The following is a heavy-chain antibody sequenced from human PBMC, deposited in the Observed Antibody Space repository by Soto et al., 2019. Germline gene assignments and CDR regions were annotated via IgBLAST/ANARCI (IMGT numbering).Heavy chain of an antibody. CDR2: IWYDGSNK. V-gene: IGHV3-33*01. CDR3: ARAPRSGWRAFDY. D-gene: IGHD6-19*01. CDR1: GFTFSSYG. Sequence: QVQLVESGGGVVQPGRSLRLSCAASGFTFSSYGMHWVRQAPGKGLEWVAVIWYDGSNKYYADSVKGRFTISRDNSKNTLYLQMNSLRAEDTAVYYCARAPRSGWRAFDYWGQGTLVTVSS. J-gene: IGHJ4*02.